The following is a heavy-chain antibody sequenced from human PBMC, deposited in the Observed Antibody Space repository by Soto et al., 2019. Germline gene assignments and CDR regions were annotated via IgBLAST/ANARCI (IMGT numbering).Heavy chain of an antibody. D-gene: IGHD3-16*02. CDR3: ASLNGYRSLY. Sequence: SEPLSLTCTVSGGSISSYYWSWIRQPPGKGLEWIGYIYHSGSTNYNPSLKSRVTLSIDTSNNRFSLKLSSVTAADTAVYYCASLNGYRSLYWGQGTLVTVSS. CDR1: GGSISSYY. CDR2: IYHSGST. J-gene: IGHJ4*02. V-gene: IGHV4-59*01.